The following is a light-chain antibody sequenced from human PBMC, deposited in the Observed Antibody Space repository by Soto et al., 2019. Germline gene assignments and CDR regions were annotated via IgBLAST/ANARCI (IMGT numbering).Light chain of an antibody. CDR3: QQRSSWPRLT. V-gene: IGKV3-11*01. J-gene: IGKJ2*01. Sequence: EIVLTQSPATLSLSPGERATLSCRASQSVRTYLAWYQQKPGQAPRLLISDAYNRATGIPARFSGSGSGTDFTLTISSLEPEDFAVYYCQQRSSWPRLTFGQGTKLEIK. CDR1: QSVRTY. CDR2: DAY.